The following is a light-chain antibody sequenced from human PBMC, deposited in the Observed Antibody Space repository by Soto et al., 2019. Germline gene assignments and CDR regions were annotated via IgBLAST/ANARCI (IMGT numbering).Light chain of an antibody. CDR3: QQYNNWPLT. V-gene: IGKV3D-15*01. CDR2: GAY. J-gene: IGKJ5*01. CDR1: QSVSSN. Sequence: IVLTQSPATLSVSPGERATLSCRASQSVSSNLAWHQQRPGQAPRLLIYGAYTRATGVPARFSGGGSGTEFTLTITSLQSEDFAVYWCQQYNNWPLTVGPGTRLEIK.